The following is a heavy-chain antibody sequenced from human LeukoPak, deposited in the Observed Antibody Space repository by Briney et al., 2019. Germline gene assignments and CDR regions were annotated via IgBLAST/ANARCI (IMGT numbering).Heavy chain of an antibody. Sequence: GESLKISCKGSGYTFTDHWIGWVRQMTGKGLEWMGVIAPGDSDARDSPSFQGQVTISADKSISTAYLQWSSLKASDTAIYYCARLTHCRGGSCSGFDIWGQGTVVTVSS. CDR1: GYTFTDHW. V-gene: IGHV5-51*01. D-gene: IGHD2-15*01. J-gene: IGHJ3*02. CDR3: ARLTHCRGGSCSGFDI. CDR2: IAPGDSDA.